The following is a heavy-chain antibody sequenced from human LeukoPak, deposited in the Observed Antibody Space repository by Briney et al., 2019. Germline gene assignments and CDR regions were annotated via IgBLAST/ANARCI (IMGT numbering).Heavy chain of an antibody. CDR2: ISAYNGNT. CDR1: GYTFTSYG. Sequence: ASVKVSCKASGYTFTSYGISWVRQAPGQGLEWMGWISAYNGNTNYAQKLQGRVTMTTDTSTSTAYMELRSLRSDDTAVYYCARSTYYYDSSGPAFDYWGQGTLVTVSS. D-gene: IGHD3-22*01. V-gene: IGHV1-18*01. CDR3: ARSTYYYDSSGPAFDY. J-gene: IGHJ4*02.